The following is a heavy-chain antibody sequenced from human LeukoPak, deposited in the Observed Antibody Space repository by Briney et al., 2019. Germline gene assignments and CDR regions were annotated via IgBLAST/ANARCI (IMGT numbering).Heavy chain of an antibody. V-gene: IGHV4-34*01. D-gene: IGHD2-15*01. CDR1: GGSFSGYY. Sequence: SETLSLTCAVYGGSFSGYYWSWIRQPPGKGLEWIGEINHSGSTNYSPSLKSRVTISVDTSKNQFSLKLSSATAADTAVYYCARRRVVVVAATVPSLKRYWYFDLWGRGTLVTVSS. J-gene: IGHJ2*01. CDR2: INHSGST. CDR3: ARRRVVVVAATVPSLKRYWYFDL.